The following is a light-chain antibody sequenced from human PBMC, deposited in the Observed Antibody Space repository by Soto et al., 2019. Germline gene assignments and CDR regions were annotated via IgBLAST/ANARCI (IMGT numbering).Light chain of an antibody. J-gene: IGKJ5*01. Sequence: DIQITQAPSSLSASVGDRVTITCRASQSISSYLNWFQQKPGKAPKLLIYAASGLESGVPSRFSGSGSGTDFTLTISSLQPEDSATYYCQQSHSTPLTFGQGTRLEIK. CDR3: QQSHSTPLT. CDR1: QSISSY. CDR2: AAS. V-gene: IGKV1-39*01.